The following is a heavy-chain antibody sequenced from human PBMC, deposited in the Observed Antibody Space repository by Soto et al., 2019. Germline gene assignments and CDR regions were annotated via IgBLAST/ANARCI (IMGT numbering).Heavy chain of an antibody. J-gene: IGHJ4*02. CDR1: GGSISSYY. D-gene: IGHD6-13*01. CDR3: ARDPYSSSWRYFDY. CDR2: IYYSGST. Sequence: SETLSLTCTVSGGSISSYYWSWIRQPPGKGLEWIGYIYYSGSTNYNPSLKSRVTISVDTSKNQFSLKLSSVTAADTAVYYCARDPYSSSWRYFDYWGQGTLVTVSS. V-gene: IGHV4-59*01.